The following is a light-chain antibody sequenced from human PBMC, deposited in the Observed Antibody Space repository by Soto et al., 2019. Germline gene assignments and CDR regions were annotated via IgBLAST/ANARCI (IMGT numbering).Light chain of an antibody. J-gene: IGLJ1*01. CDR2: DVN. Sequence: QSVLTQPASVSGSPGQSITISCTGTSSDVGAYDYVSWYQQHPGKAPKLIIFDVNNRPSGVSNRFSGSKSGNTASLAISGLQAEDEADYYCSSYTSSSLYVFGTGTKLTVL. V-gene: IGLV2-14*03. CDR1: SSDVGAYDY. CDR3: SSYTSSSLYV.